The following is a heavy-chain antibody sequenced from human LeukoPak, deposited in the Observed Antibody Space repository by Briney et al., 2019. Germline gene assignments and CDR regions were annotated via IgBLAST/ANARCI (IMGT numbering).Heavy chain of an antibody. CDR1: GFTFSDYW. CDR2: IDQDGSLR. CDR3: AIDKGYCTSTNCYGFYYYMDV. V-gene: IGHV3-7*01. D-gene: IGHD2-2*01. J-gene: IGHJ6*03. Sequence: GGSRRLSCAASGFTFSDYWMNWVRQAPGKGLEWVANIDQDGSLRYYVDSVKGRFTISRDNAENSLYLQMNSLRAEDTAVYFCAIDKGYCTSTNCYGFYYYMDVWGKGTTVTVSS.